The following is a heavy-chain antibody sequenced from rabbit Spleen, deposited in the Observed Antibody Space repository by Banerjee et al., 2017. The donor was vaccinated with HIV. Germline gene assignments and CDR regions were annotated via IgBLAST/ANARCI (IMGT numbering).Heavy chain of an antibody. Sequence: QLKESGGGLVQPGGSLKLSCKASGFTISGNYYMSWVRQAPGKGLEWIGYIDPVFGSTYYASWVNGRFTISSHNAQNTLFLQLNSLTAADTATYFCARETYSSGWGLWGPGTLVTVS. CDR3: ARETYSSGWGL. CDR1: GFTISGNYY. V-gene: IGHV1S7*01. CDR2: IDPVFGST. D-gene: IGHD4-1*01. J-gene: IGHJ4*01.